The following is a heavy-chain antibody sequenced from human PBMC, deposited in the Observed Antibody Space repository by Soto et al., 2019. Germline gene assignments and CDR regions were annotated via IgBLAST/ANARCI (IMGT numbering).Heavy chain of an antibody. CDR1: GGSFSGYY. V-gene: IGHV4-34*01. D-gene: IGHD2-15*01. CDR3: ARGDELGYCSGGGCPRLRHFDY. CDR2: INHSGST. Sequence: SETLSLTCAVYGGSFSGYYWSWIRQPPGKGLEWIGEINHSGSTNYNPSLKSRVTISVDTSKNQFSLKLSSVTAADTAVYYCARGDELGYCSGGGCPRLRHFDYWGQGTLVTVSS. J-gene: IGHJ4*02.